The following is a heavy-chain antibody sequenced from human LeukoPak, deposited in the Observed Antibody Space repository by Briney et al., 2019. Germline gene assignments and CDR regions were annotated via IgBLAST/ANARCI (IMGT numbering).Heavy chain of an antibody. Sequence: SETLSLTCTVSGGSISSYYWSWIWQPAGKGLEWIGYIYYSGSTNYNPSLKSRVTISVDTSKNQFSLKLSSVTAADTAVYYCARGVQFFDYWGQGTLVTVSS. V-gene: IGHV4-59*01. CDR2: IYYSGST. CDR1: GGSISSYY. CDR3: ARGVQFFDY. D-gene: IGHD1-1*01. J-gene: IGHJ4*02.